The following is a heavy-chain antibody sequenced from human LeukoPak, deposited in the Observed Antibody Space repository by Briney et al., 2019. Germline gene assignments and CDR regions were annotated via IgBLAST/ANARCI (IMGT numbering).Heavy chain of an antibody. D-gene: IGHD6-13*01. J-gene: IGHJ4*02. CDR2: VSNDGSST. CDR3: VGAAADTTPRP. Sequence: GGSLRLSCAASGFTLSNYWMHWVRQGPGNGLVWVSRVSNDGSSTAYADSVRGRFTISRDNAKNTLYLQMNSLRAEDTAVYYCVGAAADTTPRPWGQGTLVTVSS. V-gene: IGHV3-74*01. CDR1: GFTLSNYW.